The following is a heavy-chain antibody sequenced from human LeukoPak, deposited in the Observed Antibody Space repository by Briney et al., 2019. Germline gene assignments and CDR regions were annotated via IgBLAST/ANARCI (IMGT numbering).Heavy chain of an antibody. V-gene: IGHV4-34*01. CDR1: GGSFSGYY. Sequence: SETLSLTCAVYGGSFSGYYWSWIRQPPGKGLEWIGEINHSGSTNYNPSLKSRVTISVDTSKNQFSLKLSSGTAAGTAVYYCARIGWYFHNDYWGQGTLVTVSS. CDR2: INHSGST. J-gene: IGHJ4*02. D-gene: IGHD6-19*01. CDR3: ARIGWYFHNDY.